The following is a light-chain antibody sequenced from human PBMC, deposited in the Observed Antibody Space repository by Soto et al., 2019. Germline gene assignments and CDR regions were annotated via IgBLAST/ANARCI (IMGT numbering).Light chain of an antibody. CDR3: QQLNSYPWT. Sequence: DIQLTQSPSFQSASVGDRVTITCRASQGISSYLAWYQQKPGKAPKVLIYGASTLQSGVPSRFSGSGSGTEFTLTISSLQPEAFATYYCQQLNSYPWTFGQGTKVEIK. CDR2: GAS. V-gene: IGKV1-9*01. CDR1: QGISSY. J-gene: IGKJ1*01.